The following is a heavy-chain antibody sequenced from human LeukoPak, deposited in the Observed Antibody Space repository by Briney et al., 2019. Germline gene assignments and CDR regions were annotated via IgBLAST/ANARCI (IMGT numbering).Heavy chain of an antibody. CDR2: ISYDGTDV. Sequence: GGSLRLSCAASNFTFNSYGMHWVRQAPGKGLDWVAVISYDGTDVHYADSVKGRFTISRDNSKNTLNLQMNSLRAEDTAVYYCAKDLLERSGRPGWFDPWGQGTLVTVSS. CDR3: AKDLLERSGRPGWFDP. CDR1: NFTFNSYG. V-gene: IGHV3-30*18. J-gene: IGHJ5*02. D-gene: IGHD3-10*01.